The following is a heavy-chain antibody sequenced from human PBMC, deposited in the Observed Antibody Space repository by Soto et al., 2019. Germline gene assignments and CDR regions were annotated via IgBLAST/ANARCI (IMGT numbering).Heavy chain of an antibody. V-gene: IGHV3-48*03. Sequence: PGGSLRLSCAASGFTFSSYEMNWVRQAPGKGLEWVSYISSSGSTIYYADSVKGRFTISRDNAKNSLYLQMNSLRAEDTAVYYCVRENSSSWFDYWGQGTLVTVSS. D-gene: IGHD6-13*01. CDR1: GFTFSSYE. J-gene: IGHJ4*02. CDR3: VRENSSSWFDY. CDR2: ISSSGSTI.